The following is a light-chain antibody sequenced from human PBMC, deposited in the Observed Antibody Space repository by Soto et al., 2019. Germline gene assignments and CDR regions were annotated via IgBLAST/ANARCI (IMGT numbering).Light chain of an antibody. CDR2: AAS. CDR1: QAISNF. V-gene: IGKV1-27*01. CDR3: QNYNTAPYT. Sequence: DIQMTQSPSSLSASVGDRVTITCRASQAISNFVAWYQQRPGKVPKLLIFAASTLQSGVPSRFSGAGSETDFTLTISSLQPEDFATYYCQNYNTAPYTFGQGTKLAIK. J-gene: IGKJ2*01.